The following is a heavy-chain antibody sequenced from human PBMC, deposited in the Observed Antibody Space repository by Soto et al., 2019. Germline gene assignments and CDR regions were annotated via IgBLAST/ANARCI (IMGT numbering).Heavy chain of an antibody. V-gene: IGHV6-1*01. Sequence: PTLSLPCAICGDSVSNNGATWNWIRQSPSRGLEWLGRAYYRSRWQYDYAPSVRSRITTNPDTSKTHFSLQLSSVTPEDTAVYYCARDPPDFNSGFDSWGQGSLVTVSS. D-gene: IGHD1-26*01. CDR1: GDSVSNNGAT. CDR2: AYYRSRWQY. J-gene: IGHJ4*02. CDR3: ARDPPDFNSGFDS.